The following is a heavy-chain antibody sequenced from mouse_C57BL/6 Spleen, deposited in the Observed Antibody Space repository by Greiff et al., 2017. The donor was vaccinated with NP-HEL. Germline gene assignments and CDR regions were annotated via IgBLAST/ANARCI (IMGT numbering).Heavy chain of an antibody. D-gene: IGHD3-1*01. CDR2: ISSGSSTI. V-gene: IGHV5-17*01. CDR3: AREGSGDAMDY. Sequence: EVKLVESGGGLVKPGGSLKLSCAASGFTFSDYGMHWVRQAPEKGLEWVAYISSGSSTIYYADTVKGRFTISRDNAKNTLFLQMTSLRSEDTAMYYCAREGSGDAMDYWGQGTSVTVSS. J-gene: IGHJ4*01. CDR1: GFTFSDYG.